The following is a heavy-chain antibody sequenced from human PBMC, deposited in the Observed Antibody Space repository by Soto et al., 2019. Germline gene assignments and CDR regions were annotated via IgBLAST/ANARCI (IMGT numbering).Heavy chain of an antibody. V-gene: IGHV4-39*01. CDR1: GGSIRSSSYY. Sequence: SETLSLTCTVSGGSIRSSSYYWGWIRQPPGKGVGWIGSIYYSGTTYYNPSLKSRVIISVDTPKNQFSLWLSSVTAADTAVYYCARHYKSGWCQGGDWFDPWGQGTLVTVSS. J-gene: IGHJ5*02. CDR2: IYYSGTT. D-gene: IGHD6-19*01. CDR3: ARHYKSGWCQGGDWFDP.